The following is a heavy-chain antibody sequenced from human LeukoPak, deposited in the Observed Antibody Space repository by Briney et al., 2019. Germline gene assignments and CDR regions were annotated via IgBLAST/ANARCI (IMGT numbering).Heavy chain of an antibody. V-gene: IGHV3-21*01. Sequence: GGSLRLSCAASGFTFSTYIMNWVRQAPGKGLEWVSSISSSSNNINYADSVKGRFTISRDNAMNSVHLQMNSLRVEDTAVYYCARGYQRPDYWGQGTLITVSS. D-gene: IGHD2-2*01. CDR2: ISSSSNNI. CDR1: GFTFSTYI. CDR3: ARGYQRPDY. J-gene: IGHJ4*02.